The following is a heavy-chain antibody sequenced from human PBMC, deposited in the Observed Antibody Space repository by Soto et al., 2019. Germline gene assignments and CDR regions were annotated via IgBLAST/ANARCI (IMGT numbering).Heavy chain of an antibody. CDR3: ARGPRVVTNSGGIDY. Sequence: QVQLQESGPGLVKPSETLSLTCTVSGGSVSSYYWTWIRQPPGKGLEWIGDIYYSGSTNYNPSLKSRVTISVDTSKNQFSLKLNSVTAADTAVYYCARGPRVVTNSGGIDYWGQGSLVTVSS. J-gene: IGHJ4*02. V-gene: IGHV4-59*02. CDR1: GGSVSSYY. CDR2: IYYSGST. D-gene: IGHD3-22*01.